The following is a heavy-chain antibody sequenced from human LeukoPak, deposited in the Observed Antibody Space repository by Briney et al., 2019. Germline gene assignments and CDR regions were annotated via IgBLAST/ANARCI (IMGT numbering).Heavy chain of an antibody. CDR1: GGTFSSYA. D-gene: IGHD5-24*01. CDR2: IIPIFGTA. Sequence: SVKVSCKASGGTFSSYAISWVRQAPGQGLEWMGRIIPIFGTANYAQKFQGRVTITTDESTSTAYMELSSLRSEDTAVYYCARDSVTGLRWLQKHKEGFWWFDPWGQGTLVTVSS. CDR3: ARDSVTGLRWLQKHKEGFWWFDP. J-gene: IGHJ5*02. V-gene: IGHV1-69*05.